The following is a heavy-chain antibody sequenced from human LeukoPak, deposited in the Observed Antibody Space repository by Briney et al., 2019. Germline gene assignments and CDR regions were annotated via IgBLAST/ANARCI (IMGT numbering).Heavy chain of an antibody. J-gene: IGHJ4*02. CDR3: ARARGYDYGDYSDY. CDR1: GFTFSNYY. D-gene: IGHD4-17*01. V-gene: IGHV3-11*01. Sequence: GGSLRLACAASGFTFSNYYMSWIRQAPGKGLEWVSYISSSGSTIYYADSVKGRFTISRDNAKNSLYLQMNSLRAEDTAVYYCARARGYDYGDYSDYWGQGTLVTVSS. CDR2: ISSSGSTI.